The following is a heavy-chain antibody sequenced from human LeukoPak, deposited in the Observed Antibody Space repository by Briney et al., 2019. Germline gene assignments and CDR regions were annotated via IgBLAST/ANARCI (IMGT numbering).Heavy chain of an antibody. D-gene: IGHD3-10*01. J-gene: IGHJ6*03. Sequence: SETLSLTCAVYGGSFSGYYWSWIRQPPGKGLEWIGEINHSGSTNYNPSLKSRVTISVDTSKNQFSLKLSSVTAADTAVYYCARQLYSSGSYYAPMDVWGKGTTVTISS. CDR1: GGSFSGYY. CDR2: INHSGST. V-gene: IGHV4-34*01. CDR3: ARQLYSSGSYYAPMDV.